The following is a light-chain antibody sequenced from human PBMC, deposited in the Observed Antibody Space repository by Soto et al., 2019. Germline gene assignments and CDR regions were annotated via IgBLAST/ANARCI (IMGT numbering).Light chain of an antibody. V-gene: IGLV2-11*01. CDR2: DVS. CDR3: CSYAGSYTYV. J-gene: IGLJ1*01. CDR1: SSDVGGYNY. Sequence: QSALTRPRSVSGSPGQSVTISCTGTSSDVGGYNYVSWYQQHPGKAPKLMIYDVSKRPSGVPDRFSGSKSGSTASLTISGLQAEDEADYYCCSYAGSYTYVFGTGPKVTVL.